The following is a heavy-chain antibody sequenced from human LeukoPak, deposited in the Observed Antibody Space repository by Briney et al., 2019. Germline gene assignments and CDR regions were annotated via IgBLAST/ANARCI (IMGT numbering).Heavy chain of an antibody. CDR1: GFTFSSYA. CDR2: ISGSGGST. D-gene: IGHD3-22*01. Sequence: GGSLRLSCAASGFTFSSYAMSWVRQAPGKGPEWVSAISGSGGSTYYADSVKGRFTISRDNSKNTLYLQMNSLRAEDTAVYYCAKDRITMIVVADPIDYWGQGTLVTVSS. CDR3: AKDRITMIVVADPIDY. J-gene: IGHJ4*02. V-gene: IGHV3-23*01.